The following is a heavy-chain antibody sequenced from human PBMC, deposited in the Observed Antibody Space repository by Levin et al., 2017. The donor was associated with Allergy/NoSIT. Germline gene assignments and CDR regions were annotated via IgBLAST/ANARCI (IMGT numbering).Heavy chain of an antibody. D-gene: IGHD6-19*01. CDR2: IIPIFGTA. V-gene: IGHV1-69*01. CDR1: GGTFSSYA. Sequence: TGGSLRLSCKASGGTFSSYAISWVRQAPGQGLEWMGGIIPIFGTANYAQKFQGRVTITADESTSTAYMELSSLRSEDTAVYYCARDQAVAGNYFDYWGQGTLVTVSS. J-gene: IGHJ4*02. CDR3: ARDQAVAGNYFDY.